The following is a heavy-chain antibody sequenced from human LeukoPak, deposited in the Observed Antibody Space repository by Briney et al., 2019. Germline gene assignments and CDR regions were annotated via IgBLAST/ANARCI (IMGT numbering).Heavy chain of an antibody. J-gene: IGHJ4*02. V-gene: IGHV3-48*03. CDR2: ISGSGRTI. CDR3: TRGSGSYFY. D-gene: IGHD3-10*01. Sequence: AGGSLRLSCVASGLTFSTYEMNWIRQAPGKGLEWVSYISGSGRTIYYADSVKDRFTISRDNAKNSLYLQMNSLRAEDTAIYYCTRGSGSYFYWGQGTLVTVSS. CDR1: GLTFSTYE.